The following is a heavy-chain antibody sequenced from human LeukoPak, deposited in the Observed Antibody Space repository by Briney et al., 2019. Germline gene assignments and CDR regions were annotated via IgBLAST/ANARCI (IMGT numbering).Heavy chain of an antibody. CDR2: TYYRSTWYN. D-gene: IGHD5-18*01. CDR1: GDSVSSNSVT. J-gene: IGHJ5*02. V-gene: IGHV6-1*01. Sequence: SQTLSLTCAISGDSVSSNSVTWNWIRQSPSRGLEWLGRTYYRSTWYNDYAVSVRGRITVNPDTSKNQFSLHLNSVTPEDTAVYYCARRSLIQPGTWGQGTLVTVSS. CDR3: ARRSLIQPGT.